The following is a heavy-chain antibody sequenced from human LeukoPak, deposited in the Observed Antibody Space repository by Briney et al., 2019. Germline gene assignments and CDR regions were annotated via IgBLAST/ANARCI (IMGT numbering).Heavy chain of an antibody. CDR2: IYYSGST. J-gene: IGHJ4*02. Sequence: SETLSLTCTVSGGSISSYYWSWIRQPPGKGLEWIGYIYYSGSTNYNPSLKSRVTISVDTSKNQFSLKLSSVTAADTAVYYCARASRGGDVSYWGQGTLVTVSS. D-gene: IGHD2-21*01. CDR3: ARASRGGDVSY. CDR1: GGSISSYY. V-gene: IGHV4-59*01.